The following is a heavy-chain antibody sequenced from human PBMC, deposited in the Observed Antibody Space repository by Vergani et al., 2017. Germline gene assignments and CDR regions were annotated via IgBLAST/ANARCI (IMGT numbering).Heavy chain of an antibody. CDR3: ARELGGDCSGGSCYSLLAGNWYFDL. J-gene: IGHJ2*01. CDR1: GFTFDDYA. CDR2: IRSSSSYI. Sequence: EVQLVESGGGLVQPGRSLRLSCAASGFTFDDYAMHWVRQAPGKGLEWVSSIRSSSSYIYYADSVKGRFTISRDNAKNSLYLQMNSLRAEDTAVYYCARELGGDCSGGSCYSLLAGNWYFDLWGRGTLVTVSS. D-gene: IGHD2-15*01. V-gene: IGHV3-21*01.